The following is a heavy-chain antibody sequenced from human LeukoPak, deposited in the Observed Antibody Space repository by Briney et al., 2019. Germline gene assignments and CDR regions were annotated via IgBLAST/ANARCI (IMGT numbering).Heavy chain of an antibody. CDR3: ARAPTQTGAVGIHFDY. CDR2: MLPGDSDT. J-gene: IGHJ4*02. Sequence: GESLKISYKGSGFSFTSYWIAWVRQLPGKPLEWMGIMLPGDSDTRYRPSFQGQVPISADKSITPAYLQWSSLKASDTAMYYCARAPTQTGAVGIHFDYWGQGALVTVSS. CDR1: GFSFTSYW. D-gene: IGHD6-13*01. V-gene: IGHV5-51*01.